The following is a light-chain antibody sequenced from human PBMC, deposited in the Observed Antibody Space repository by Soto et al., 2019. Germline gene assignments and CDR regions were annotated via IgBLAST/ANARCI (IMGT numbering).Light chain of an antibody. CDR3: KHYNSYSEA. J-gene: IGKJ1*01. CDR1: QSISSW. Sequence: DIQMTQSPSSLSPSVGDRVTITCRASQSISSWLAWYQQKPGKATKLLIYDDSSLESGVPSRFSGSGSGTEFTLTISSLQPDDLATYDCKHYNSYSEAFGQGTKVEIK. V-gene: IGKV1-5*01. CDR2: DDS.